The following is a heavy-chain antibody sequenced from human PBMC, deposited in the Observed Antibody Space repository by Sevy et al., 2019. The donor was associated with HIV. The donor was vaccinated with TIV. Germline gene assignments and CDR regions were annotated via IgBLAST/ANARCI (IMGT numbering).Heavy chain of an antibody. D-gene: IGHD3-10*01. J-gene: IGHJ6*02. Sequence: GGSLRLSCAVSGTNFGAFAMHWVRQAPGKGLEWVAGSSLQGTNKYYADSLKGRFNISRDNSKDILYLHMKSLRPEDTAIYYCAKDVVGGTYYIENYYYGMDVWGLGTTVTVSS. CDR2: SSLQGTNK. V-gene: IGHV3-30*18. CDR3: AKDVVGGTYYIENYYYGMDV. CDR1: GTNFGAFA.